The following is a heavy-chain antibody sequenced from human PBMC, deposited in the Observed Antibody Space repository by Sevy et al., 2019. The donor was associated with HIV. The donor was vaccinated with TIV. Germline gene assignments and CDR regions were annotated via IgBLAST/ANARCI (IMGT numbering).Heavy chain of an antibody. J-gene: IGHJ4*02. V-gene: IGHV3-23*01. CDR3: AKDLGPVTKVVTPGFDY. Sequence: GGSLRLSCAASGFTFSSYAMSWVRQAPGKGLEWVSAISGSGGSTYYADSVKGQFTISSDNSKNTLYLQMNSLRAEDTAVYYCAKDLGPVTKVVTPGFDYWGQGTMVTVSS. D-gene: IGHD4-17*01. CDR1: GFTFSSYA. CDR2: ISGSGGST.